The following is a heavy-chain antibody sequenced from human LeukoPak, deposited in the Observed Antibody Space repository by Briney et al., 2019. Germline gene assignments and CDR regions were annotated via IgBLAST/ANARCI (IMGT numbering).Heavy chain of an antibody. CDR1: GFTFSSYA. CDR2: ISGSGGST. Sequence: GGSLRLSCAASGFTFSSYAMSWVRQAPGKGLEWVSAISGSGGSTYYADSVKGRFTVSRDNSKNTLYLQMNSLRAEDTAVYYCARDYDSSGYDSEYFEHWGQGTLVTVSS. CDR3: ARDYDSSGYDSEYFEH. D-gene: IGHD3-22*01. V-gene: IGHV3-23*01. J-gene: IGHJ1*01.